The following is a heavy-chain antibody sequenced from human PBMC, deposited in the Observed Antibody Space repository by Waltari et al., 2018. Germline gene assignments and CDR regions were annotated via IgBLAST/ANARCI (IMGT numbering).Heavy chain of an antibody. CDR3: ARDKGGQQLVEFDY. Sequence: QVQLQESGPGLVKPSETLSLTCTVSGGPISSYYWGWIRQPPGKGLEGIWYIYYSGSTNYNPSLKSRVTISVDTSKNQFSLKLSSVTAADTAVYYCARDKGGQQLVEFDYWGQGTLVTVSS. CDR1: GGPISSYY. V-gene: IGHV4-59*01. CDR2: IYYSGST. D-gene: IGHD6-13*01. J-gene: IGHJ4*02.